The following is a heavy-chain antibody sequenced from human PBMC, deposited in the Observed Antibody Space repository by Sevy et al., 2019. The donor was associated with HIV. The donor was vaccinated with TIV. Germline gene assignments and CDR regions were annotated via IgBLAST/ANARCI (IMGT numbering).Heavy chain of an antibody. CDR3: AKDAEQQLIPYYYYYYMDV. D-gene: IGHD6-13*01. Sequence: RGYLRLSCAASGFTFSSYGMHWVRQAPGKGLEWVAVISYDGSNKYYADSVKGRFTFSRDNSKNTLYLQMNSLRAEDTAVYYCAKDAEQQLIPYYYYYYMDVWGKGTTVSVSS. CDR1: GFTFSSYG. CDR2: ISYDGSNK. J-gene: IGHJ6*03. V-gene: IGHV3-30*18.